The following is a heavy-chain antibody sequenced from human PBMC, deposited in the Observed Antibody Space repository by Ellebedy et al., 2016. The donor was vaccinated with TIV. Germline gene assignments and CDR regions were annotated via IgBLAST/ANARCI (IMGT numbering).Heavy chain of an antibody. J-gene: IGHJ4*02. CDR1: GFLVTDNF. V-gene: IGHV3-53*01. CDR3: AKSLSDYPNTFEY. D-gene: IGHD4-17*01. CDR2: IYRGGGT. Sequence: GESLKISCAASGFLVTDNFVAWVRQAPGKGLEWVSIIYRGGGTYYADSVRGRFTISRDISKNTVYLQMVWLRVEDTAIYYCAKSLSDYPNTFEYWGQGTLVSVST.